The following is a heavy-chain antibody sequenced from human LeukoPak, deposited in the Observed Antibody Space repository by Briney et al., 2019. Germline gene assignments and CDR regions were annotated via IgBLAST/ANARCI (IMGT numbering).Heavy chain of an antibody. Sequence: GSLRLSCAASGFTFSSYSMNWVRQAPGKGLEWVSSISSSSSYIYYADSVKGRFTISRDNAKNSLYLQMNSLRAEDTAVYYCARVVPSVVPAATGWFDPWGQGTLVTVSS. J-gene: IGHJ5*02. CDR2: ISSSSSYI. CDR3: ARVVPSVVPAATGWFDP. CDR1: GFTFSSYS. D-gene: IGHD2-2*01. V-gene: IGHV3-21*01.